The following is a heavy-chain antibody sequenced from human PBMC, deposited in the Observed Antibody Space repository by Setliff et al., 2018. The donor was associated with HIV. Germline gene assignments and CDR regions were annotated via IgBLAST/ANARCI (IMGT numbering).Heavy chain of an antibody. CDR3: ARRRGQKATGWYYFDF. CDR2: IYNSGNT. V-gene: IGHV4-39*01. Sequence: STSNTYFWDWIRQAPGKGLEWIGSIYNSGNTYYNPSLKSRVAISVDTSKRQFSMKLTSVTSGDSALYYCARRRGQKATGWYYFDFWGQGARFTVSS. CDR1: STSNTYF. J-gene: IGHJ4*02. D-gene: IGHD6-19*01.